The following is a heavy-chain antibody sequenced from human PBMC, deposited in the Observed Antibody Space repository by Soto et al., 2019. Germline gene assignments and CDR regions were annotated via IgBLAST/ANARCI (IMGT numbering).Heavy chain of an antibody. D-gene: IGHD3-10*01. Sequence: QVQLVXXXPEVKKSGSSVKVSCKLSGGTFTSETISWVRQAXGQGLEWMGRIIPILGTGNYAQKFQGRITIXXXXXXXXXXXXXXXXXXXXXXXYFCAREEGSYNMGTFPFYYMDVWGNGTTVTV. CDR1: GGTFTSET. V-gene: IGHV1-69*08. CDR3: AREEGSYNMGTFPFYYMDV. J-gene: IGHJ6*03. CDR2: IIPILGTG.